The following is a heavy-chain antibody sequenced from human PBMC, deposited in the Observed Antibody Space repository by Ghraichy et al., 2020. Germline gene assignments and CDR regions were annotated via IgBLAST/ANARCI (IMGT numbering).Heavy chain of an antibody. J-gene: IGHJ4*02. V-gene: IGHV4-34*01. CDR3: ARGRIPAAGRALAY. CDR1: GESFSGYY. D-gene: IGHD6-13*01. CDR2: INHSGNT. Sequence: SETLSLTCAVYGESFSGYYWNWIRQPPGKGLEWIGEINHSGNTNYNPSLKSRVTMSVDTSKNQFSLKLRSVTATDTAVYYCARGRIPAAGRALAYWGQGTLVTVSS.